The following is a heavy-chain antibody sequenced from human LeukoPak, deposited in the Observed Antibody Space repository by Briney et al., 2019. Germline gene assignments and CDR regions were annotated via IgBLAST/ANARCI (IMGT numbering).Heavy chain of an antibody. J-gene: IGHJ3*02. CDR2: IYYSGST. Sequence: SETLSLTCTVSGGSISSSSYYWGWIRQPPGKGLEWIGSIYYSGSTYYNPSLKSRVTISVDTSKNQFSLKLSSVTAADTAVYYCARAQGATVVTPLGAFDIWGQGTMVTVSS. D-gene: IGHD4-23*01. CDR3: ARAQGATVVTPLGAFDI. CDR1: GGSISSSSYY. V-gene: IGHV4-39*01.